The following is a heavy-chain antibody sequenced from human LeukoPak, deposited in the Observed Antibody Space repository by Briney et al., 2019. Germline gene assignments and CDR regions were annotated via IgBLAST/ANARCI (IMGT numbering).Heavy chain of an antibody. V-gene: IGHV1-69*01. Sequence: VASVKVSCKASGGTFSSYAISWVRQAPGQGLEWMGGIIPIFGTANYAQKFQGRVTITADESTSTAYMELSSLRSEDTAVYYCASPRPYYDILTGLDYWGQGTLVTVSS. CDR2: IIPIFGTA. D-gene: IGHD3-9*01. CDR1: GGTFSSYA. J-gene: IGHJ4*02. CDR3: ASPRPYYDILTGLDY.